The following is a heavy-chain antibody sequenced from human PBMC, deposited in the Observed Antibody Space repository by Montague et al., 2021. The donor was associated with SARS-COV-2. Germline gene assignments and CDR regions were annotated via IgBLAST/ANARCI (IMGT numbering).Heavy chain of an antibody. CDR1: GGSFSGYY. D-gene: IGHD5-18*01. V-gene: IGHV4-34*01. CDR3: ARGGGYSYGALDY. CDR2: INHSGST. J-gene: IGHJ4*02. Sequence: SETLSLTCVVYGGSFSGYYWSWIRQPPGKGLEWIEEINHSGSTNYNPSLKSRVTISVDTSKKQLSLRLNSVTAADTAVYYCARGGGYSYGALDYWGQGTLVTVSS.